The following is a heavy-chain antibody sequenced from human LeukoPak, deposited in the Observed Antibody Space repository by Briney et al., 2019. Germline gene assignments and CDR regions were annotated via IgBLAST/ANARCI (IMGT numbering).Heavy chain of an antibody. Sequence: ASVKVSCKASGGTFSSYAISWVRQAPGQGLEWMGGIIPIFGTANYAQKFQGRVTITADKSTSTAYMELSSLRSEDTAVYYCARGPYYYDSSGRRGYFDYWGQGTLVTVSS. CDR3: ARGPYYYDSSGRRGYFDY. CDR2: IIPIFGTA. D-gene: IGHD3-22*01. J-gene: IGHJ4*02. CDR1: GGTFSSYA. V-gene: IGHV1-69*06.